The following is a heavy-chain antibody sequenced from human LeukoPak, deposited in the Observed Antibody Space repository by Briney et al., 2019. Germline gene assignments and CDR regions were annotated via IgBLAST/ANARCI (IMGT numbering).Heavy chain of an antibody. CDR2: IYPGDSDT. CDR1: GYSFTSYW. D-gene: IGHD1-20*01. CDR3: ARHAYNYDYYYYYMDV. Sequence: GESLKISCKGSGYSFTSYWIGWVRQMPGKGLEWMGIIYPGDSDTRYSPSFQGQVTISADKSISTAYLQWSSLKASDTAMYYCARHAYNYDYYYYYMDVWGKGTTVTVSS. V-gene: IGHV5-51*01. J-gene: IGHJ6*03.